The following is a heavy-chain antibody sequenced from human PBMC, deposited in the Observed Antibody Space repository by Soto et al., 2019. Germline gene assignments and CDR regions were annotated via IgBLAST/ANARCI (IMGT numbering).Heavy chain of an antibody. V-gene: IGHV4-31*03. J-gene: IGHJ5*02. CDR2: IYYSGST. Sequence: PSETLSLTFTVSGGSISSGGYYWSWIRQHPGKGLEWIGYIYYSGSTYYNPSLKSRVTISVDTSKNQFSLKLSSVTAADTAVYYCARDRGGVVVPNWFDPWGQGTLVTVSS. D-gene: IGHD2-2*01. CDR3: ARDRGGVVVPNWFDP. CDR1: GGSISSGGYY.